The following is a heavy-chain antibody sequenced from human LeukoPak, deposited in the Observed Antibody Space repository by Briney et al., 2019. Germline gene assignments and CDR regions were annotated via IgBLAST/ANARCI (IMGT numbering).Heavy chain of an antibody. CDR3: ASEYCSGGSCYAVDY. Sequence: PGGSLRLSCAASGFTFSSYSMNWVRQAPGKGLEWVSSISSSSSYIYYADSVKGRFTISRDNAKNSLYLQMNSLRAEDTAVYYCASEYCSGGSCYAVDYWGQGTPVTVSS. J-gene: IGHJ4*02. V-gene: IGHV3-21*01. CDR1: GFTFSSYS. CDR2: ISSSSSYI. D-gene: IGHD2-15*01.